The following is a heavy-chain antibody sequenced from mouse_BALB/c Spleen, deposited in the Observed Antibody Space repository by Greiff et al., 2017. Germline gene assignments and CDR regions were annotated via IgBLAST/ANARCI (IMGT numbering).Heavy chain of an antibody. D-gene: IGHD1-1*01. CDR3: ARRHYYGSSYLFAY. CDR1: GYTFSSYW. J-gene: IGHJ3*01. V-gene: IGHV1-9*01. Sequence: VQLQQSGAELMKPGASVKISCKATGYTFSSYWIEWVKQRPGHGLEWIGEILPGSGSTNYNEKFKGKATFTADTSSNTAYMQLSSLTSEDSAVYYCARRHYYGSSYLFAYWGQGTLVTVSA. CDR2: ILPGSGST.